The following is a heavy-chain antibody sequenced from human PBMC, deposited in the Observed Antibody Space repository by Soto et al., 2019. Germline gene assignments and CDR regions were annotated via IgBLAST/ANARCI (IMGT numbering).Heavy chain of an antibody. CDR2: IYYSGST. CDR3: ARLDYGEIDY. Sequence: LSLTCTVSGGSISSSSYYWGWIRQPPGKGLEWIGSIYYSGSTYYNPSLKSRVTISVDTSKNQFSLKLSSVTAADTAVYYCARLDYGEIDYWGQGTLVTVSS. J-gene: IGHJ4*02. D-gene: IGHD4-17*01. CDR1: GGSISSSSYY. V-gene: IGHV4-39*01.